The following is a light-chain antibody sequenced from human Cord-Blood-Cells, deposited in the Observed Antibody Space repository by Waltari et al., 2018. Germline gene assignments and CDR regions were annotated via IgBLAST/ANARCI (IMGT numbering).Light chain of an antibody. V-gene: IGKV4-1*01. CDR1: QSVLYSSNNKNY. CDR3: QQYYSTPYT. Sequence: DIVMTQSPDSLAVSLGERAPINCKSSQSVLYSSNNKNYLAWYQQKPGPPPKLLIYWASTRESGVPDRFSGSGSGTDFTLTISSLQAEDVAVYYCQQYYSTPYTFGQGTKLEIK. J-gene: IGKJ2*01. CDR2: WAS.